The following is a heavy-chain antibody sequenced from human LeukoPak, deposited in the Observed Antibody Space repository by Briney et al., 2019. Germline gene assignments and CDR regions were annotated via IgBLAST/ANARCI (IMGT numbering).Heavy chain of an antibody. Sequence: GRSLRLSCAASGFTFSSYAMHWVRQAPGKGLEWMAVISYDGSNKYYADSVKGRFTISRDNSKNTLYLQMNSLRAEDTAVYYCARDNYYGSGGLDYWGQGTLVTVSS. CDR2: ISYDGSNK. D-gene: IGHD3-10*01. CDR3: ARDNYYGSGGLDY. V-gene: IGHV3-30-3*01. CDR1: GFTFSSYA. J-gene: IGHJ4*02.